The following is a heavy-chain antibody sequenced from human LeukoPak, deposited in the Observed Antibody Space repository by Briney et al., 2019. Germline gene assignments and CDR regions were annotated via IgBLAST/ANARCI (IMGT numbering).Heavy chain of an antibody. CDR2: IWYDGSKK. CDR3: ARAEDYDSSGYVDAFDM. V-gene: IGHV3-33*01. J-gene: IGHJ3*02. CDR1: GSTFSSYG. Sequence: QPGGSLRLSCAASGSTFSSYGMHWVRQAPGKGLEWVSVIWYDGSKKYYADSVKGRFTISRDNSKNTLYLQMNSLRAEDTAVYYCARAEDYDSSGYVDAFDMWGQGTMVTVSS. D-gene: IGHD3-22*01.